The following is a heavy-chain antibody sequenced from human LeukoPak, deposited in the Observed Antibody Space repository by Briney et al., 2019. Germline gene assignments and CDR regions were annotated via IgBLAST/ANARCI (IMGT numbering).Heavy chain of an antibody. CDR1: GFTFSDYY. J-gene: IGHJ4*02. Sequence: PGGSLRLSCAASGFTFSDYYMSWIHQAPGKGLEWVSYISSSGGTIYYADSVKGRFTISRDNAKNSLYLQMNSLRAEDTAVYYCARVDSSGYLDYWGQGTLVTVSS. CDR2: ISSSGGTI. D-gene: IGHD3-22*01. CDR3: ARVDSSGYLDY. V-gene: IGHV3-11*01.